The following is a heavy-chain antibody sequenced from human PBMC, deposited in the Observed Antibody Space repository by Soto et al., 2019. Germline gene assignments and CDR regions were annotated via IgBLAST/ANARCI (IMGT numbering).Heavy chain of an antibody. J-gene: IGHJ6*02. Sequence: GGSLRLSCAASGFTFINAWMIWVRHAPCKGLEWVVRIKSKTDGGTTDYAAPVKGRFTISRDDSKNTLYLQMNSLKTEDTAVYYCTTWGSSSWSYGMDVWGQGTTVTVSS. V-gene: IGHV3-15*01. CDR2: IKSKTDGGTT. CDR1: GFTFINAW. CDR3: TTWGSSSWSYGMDV. D-gene: IGHD6-13*01.